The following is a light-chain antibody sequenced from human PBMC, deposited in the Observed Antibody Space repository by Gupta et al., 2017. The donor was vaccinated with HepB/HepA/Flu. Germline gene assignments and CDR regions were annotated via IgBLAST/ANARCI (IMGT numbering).Light chain of an antibody. CDR1: SSNIGSNT. J-gene: IGLJ3*02. CDR3: AAWDGSRNGWV. V-gene: IGLV1-44*01. CDR2: SDN. Sequence: QSVLTQPPSASGTPGQRVTISCSGGSSNIGSNTVSWYQQLPGTAPKLLIYSDNQRPSGVPDRLSGSKSGTSASLAISGLQAEDDADYYCAAWDGSRNGWVFGGGTKLTVL.